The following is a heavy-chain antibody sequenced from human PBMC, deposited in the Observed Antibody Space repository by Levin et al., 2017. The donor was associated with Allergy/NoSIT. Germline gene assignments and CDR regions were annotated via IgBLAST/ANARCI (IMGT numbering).Heavy chain of an antibody. D-gene: IGHD5-18*01. V-gene: IGHV4-59*01. CDR2: IYYTGSS. CDR1: GGSISPYF. Sequence: GSLRLSCNVSGGSISPYFWSWIRQPPGKGLEWVGHIYYTGSSNYSPSLESRLTISVDTSKNQFSLKLSSVTAADTAVYYCARGNSYGCDTWGQGTLVTVSS. CDR3: ARGNSYGCDT. J-gene: IGHJ5*02.